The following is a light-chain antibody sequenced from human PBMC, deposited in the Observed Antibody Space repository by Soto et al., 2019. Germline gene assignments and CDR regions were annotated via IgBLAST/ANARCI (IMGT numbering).Light chain of an antibody. CDR2: DAS. CDR3: QHDGTSAL. J-gene: IGKJ3*01. V-gene: IGKV3-20*01. Sequence: EIVLTQSPGTLSLSPGERATLSCRASQSVSSSYLAWYQQKPGQAPRLLIYDASRATGIPDRFSGSGSGTDFTLTSTRLDPEDFAVYYCQHDGTSALFGPGTKVDI. CDR1: QSVSSSY.